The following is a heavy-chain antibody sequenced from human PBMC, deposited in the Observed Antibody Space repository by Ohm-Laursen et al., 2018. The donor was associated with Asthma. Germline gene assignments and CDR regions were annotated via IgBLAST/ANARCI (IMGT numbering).Heavy chain of an antibody. CDR1: GYTFSSYA. Sequence: SVKVSCKASGYTFSSYAISWVRQAPGQGLEWMGGIIPIFGTANYAQKFQGRVTITADESTSTAYMELSSLRSEDTAVYYCARVPYYYDSSGYLNWFDPWGQGTLVTVSS. D-gene: IGHD3-22*01. CDR2: IIPIFGTA. V-gene: IGHV1-69*13. J-gene: IGHJ5*02. CDR3: ARVPYYYDSSGYLNWFDP.